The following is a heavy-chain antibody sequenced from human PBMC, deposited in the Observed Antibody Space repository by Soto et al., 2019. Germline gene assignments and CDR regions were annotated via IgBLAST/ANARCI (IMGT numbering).Heavy chain of an antibody. CDR3: IKDESINWYSGHFRH. D-gene: IGHD6-13*01. CDR1: GFTFDDYA. CDR2: INWNSGSI. J-gene: IGHJ1*01. V-gene: IGHV3-9*01. Sequence: GGSLRLSCAASGFTFDDYAMHWVRQVPGKGLEWVSGINWNSGSIGYGDSVKGRFAISRDNAKNSLHLQMNSLSAEDTAFYYCIKDESINWYSGHFRHWGQGTLVTVSS.